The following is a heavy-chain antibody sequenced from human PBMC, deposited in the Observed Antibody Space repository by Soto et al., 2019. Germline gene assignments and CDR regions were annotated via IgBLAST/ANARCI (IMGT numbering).Heavy chain of an antibody. J-gene: IGHJ4*02. Sequence: TSETLSLTCAVYGGSFSGYYWSWIRQPPGKGLEWIGEINHSGSTNYNPSLKSRVTISVDTSKNQFSLKLSSVTAADTAVYYCATSSYWYYYGSGTSSLWGQGTLVTVSS. V-gene: IGHV4-34*01. CDR2: INHSGST. CDR1: GGSFSGYY. D-gene: IGHD3-10*01. CDR3: ATSSYWYYYGSGTSSL.